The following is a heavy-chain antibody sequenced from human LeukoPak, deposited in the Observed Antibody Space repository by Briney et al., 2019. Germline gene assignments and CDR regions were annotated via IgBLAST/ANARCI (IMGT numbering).Heavy chain of an antibody. CDR1: GGSISSYY. J-gene: IGHJ6*02. Sequence: TSETLSLTCTVSGGSISSYYWSWIRQPPGKGLEWIGYIYYSGSTNYNPSLKSRVTISVDTSKNQFSLKLSSVTAADTAVYYCARDVVWGMDVWGQGTTVTVSS. V-gene: IGHV4-59*01. D-gene: IGHD2-15*01. CDR2: IYYSGST. CDR3: ARDVVWGMDV.